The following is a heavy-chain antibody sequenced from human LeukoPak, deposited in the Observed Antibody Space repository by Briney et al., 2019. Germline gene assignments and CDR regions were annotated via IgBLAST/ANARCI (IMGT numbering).Heavy chain of an antibody. J-gene: IGHJ4*02. CDR1: GGSISRYY. V-gene: IGHV4-59*01. D-gene: IGHD3-10*01. Sequence: SSETLSLSCTVSGGSISRYYWSWIRQPPGKGLEWIGYISYTGSTTYNSSRKSRVAISLDTSKNQFSLKLTSVTPADTAVYYCARTAEYYYGSETYYFFDYWGQGTLVTVSS. CDR3: ARTAEYYYGSETYYFFDY. CDR2: ISYTGST.